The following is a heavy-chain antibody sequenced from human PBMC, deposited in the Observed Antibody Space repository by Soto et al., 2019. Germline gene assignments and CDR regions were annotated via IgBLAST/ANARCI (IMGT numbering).Heavy chain of an antibody. J-gene: IGHJ5*02. V-gene: IGHV1-18*04. D-gene: IGHD5-12*01. CDR2: IKVDSGDT. CDR3: ATSYETGVVP. Sequence: QLQLVQSAAEVKKPGASVRVSCKAYGYPFIKYGISWIRQAPEQGLEWMGWIKVDSGDTPSAPKFQGRVTMPADTSSDTAFMGLGRLALDDTAVYFCATSYETGVVPWGQGTLVSVSS. CDR1: GYPFIKYG.